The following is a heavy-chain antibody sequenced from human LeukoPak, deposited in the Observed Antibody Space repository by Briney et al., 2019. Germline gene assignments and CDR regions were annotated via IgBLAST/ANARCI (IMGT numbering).Heavy chain of an antibody. Sequence: GESLKISCKSSGYSFTSYWIGWVRQMPGKGLEWMGIIYPGDSDTRYSPSFQGQVTISADKSISTAYLQWSSLKASDTAMYYCASAYCGGDCYHAFDIWGQGTMVTVSS. CDR2: IYPGDSDT. CDR3: ASAYCGGDCYHAFDI. V-gene: IGHV5-51*01. CDR1: GYSFTSYW. D-gene: IGHD2-21*02. J-gene: IGHJ3*02.